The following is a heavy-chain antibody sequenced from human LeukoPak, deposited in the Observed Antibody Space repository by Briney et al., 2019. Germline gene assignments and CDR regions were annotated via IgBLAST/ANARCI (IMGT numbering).Heavy chain of an antibody. V-gene: IGHV1-69*05. J-gene: IGHJ6*03. Sequence: VASVKVSCKASGGTFSSYAISWVRQAPGQGLEWMGRIIPIFGTANYAQKFQGRVTITTDESTSTAYMELSSLRSEDTAVYYCARGSWYDRSASYSYYYMDVWGKRTAVTVSS. CDR2: IIPIFGTA. D-gene: IGHD3-22*01. CDR3: ARGSWYDRSASYSYYYMDV. CDR1: GGTFSSYA.